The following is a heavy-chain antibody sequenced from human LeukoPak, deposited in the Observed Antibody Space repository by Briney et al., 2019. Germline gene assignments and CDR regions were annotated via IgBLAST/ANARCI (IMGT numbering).Heavy chain of an antibody. V-gene: IGHV3-48*01. CDR3: ARIDAYTAFDY. D-gene: IGHD5-24*01. CDR1: GFTFSSYS. Sequence: GGSLRLSCAASGFTFSSYSMNWVRQAPGKGLEWVSYISSSSSTIYYADSVKGRFTISRDNAKNSLYLQMNSLRAEDTAVYYCARIDAYTAFDYWGQGTLVTVSS. J-gene: IGHJ4*02. CDR2: ISSSSSTI.